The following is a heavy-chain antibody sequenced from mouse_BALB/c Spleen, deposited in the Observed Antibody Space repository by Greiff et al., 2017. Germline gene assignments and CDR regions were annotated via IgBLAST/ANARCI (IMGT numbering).Heavy chain of an antibody. Sequence: VQLKESGPGLVQPSQRLSITCTVSGLSLTSYGVHWVRQSPGKGLAWLGVIWSGGSTDYNEAFISRLSISKDNSKSQVFFNMNSLQANDTAIYYCARNGNRYAMDYWGQGTSVTVSS. CDR3: ARNGNRYAMDY. D-gene: IGHD2-1*01. CDR2: IWSGGST. J-gene: IGHJ4*01. V-gene: IGHV2-2*02. CDR1: GLSLTSYG.